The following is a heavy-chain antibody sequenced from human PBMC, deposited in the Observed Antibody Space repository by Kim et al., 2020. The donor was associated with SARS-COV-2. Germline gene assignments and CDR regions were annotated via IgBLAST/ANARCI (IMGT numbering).Heavy chain of an antibody. D-gene: IGHD4-4*01. Sequence: YNPSLKSRVTISVDTSKNQFSLKLSSVTAADTAVYYCARQRDYSPAYFDYWGQGTLVTVSS. V-gene: IGHV4-39*01. J-gene: IGHJ4*02. CDR3: ARQRDYSPAYFDY.